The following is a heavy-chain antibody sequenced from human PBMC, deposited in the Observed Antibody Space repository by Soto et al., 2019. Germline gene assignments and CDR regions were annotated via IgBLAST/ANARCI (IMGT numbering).Heavy chain of an antibody. CDR2: ISAYNGNT. V-gene: IGHV1-18*04. J-gene: IGHJ6*02. CDR1: GYTFTSYG. Sequence: QVQLVQSGAEVKKPGASVKVSCKASGYTFTSYGISWVRQAPGQGLECMGWISAYNGNTKYAQKLQGRVTMTTERSTSTAYMELRSLRSDDTAVYYCAREAYDFWSGYYTRGVYYSYGMDVGGQGPTVTVSS. D-gene: IGHD3-3*01. CDR3: AREAYDFWSGYYTRGVYYSYGMDV.